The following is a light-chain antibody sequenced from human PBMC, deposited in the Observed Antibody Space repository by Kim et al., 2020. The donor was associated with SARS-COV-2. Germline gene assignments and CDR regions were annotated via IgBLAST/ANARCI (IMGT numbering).Light chain of an antibody. CDR3: QHYDDSLT. J-gene: IGKJ4*01. Sequence: PGERATLSCGGSHSVSSRQLAWYQQKPGLAPRLLIYDASSRATGIPDRFSGSGSGTDFTLTISRLEPEDFAVYYCQHYDDSLTFGGGTKVDIK. CDR1: HSVSSRQ. CDR2: DAS. V-gene: IGKV3D-20*01.